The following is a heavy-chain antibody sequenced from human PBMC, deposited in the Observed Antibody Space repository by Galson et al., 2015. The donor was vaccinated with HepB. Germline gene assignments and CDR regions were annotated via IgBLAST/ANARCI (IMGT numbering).Heavy chain of an antibody. CDR3: ARVGRHYDSSGYDYYFDY. CDR2: IKQDGSEN. V-gene: IGHV3-7*03. Sequence: SLRLSRAASGLTFSNYWMSWVRQAPGKGLEWVANIKQDGSENYYVDSVKGRFTISRDNAKNSLYLQMNSLRAEDTAVYYCARVGRHYDSSGYDYYFDYWGQGTLVTVSS. J-gene: IGHJ4*02. D-gene: IGHD3-22*01. CDR1: GLTFSNYW.